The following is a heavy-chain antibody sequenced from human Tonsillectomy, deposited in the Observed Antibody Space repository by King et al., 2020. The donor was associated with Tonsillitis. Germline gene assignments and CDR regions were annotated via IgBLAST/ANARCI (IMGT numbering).Heavy chain of an antibody. CDR1: GFTFSNYA. CDR2: ISGSGSTT. Sequence: VQLVESGGGLVQPGGSLRLSCAASGFTFSNYAMTWARQAPGKGLEWVSGISGSGSTTYYADSVKGRFTISRDNSKNTLYLQMNSLRAEDTAVYYCAKDSGDTSGYYFSYFDYWGQGTLVTVSS. D-gene: IGHD3-22*01. J-gene: IGHJ4*02. CDR3: AKDSGDTSGYYFSYFDY. V-gene: IGHV3-23*04.